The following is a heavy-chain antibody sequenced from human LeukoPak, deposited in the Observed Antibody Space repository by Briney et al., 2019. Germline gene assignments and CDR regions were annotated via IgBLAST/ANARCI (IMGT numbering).Heavy chain of an antibody. Sequence: SETLSLTCAVYGGSFSGYYWSWIRQPPGKGLEWIGEINHSGSTNYNPSLKSRVTISVDTSKNQFSLKLSSVTAADTAVYYCARASDGSGTFDPWGQGTLVTVSS. J-gene: IGHJ5*02. V-gene: IGHV4-34*01. CDR1: GGSFSGYY. CDR3: ARASDGSGTFDP. CDR2: INHSGST. D-gene: IGHD3-10*01.